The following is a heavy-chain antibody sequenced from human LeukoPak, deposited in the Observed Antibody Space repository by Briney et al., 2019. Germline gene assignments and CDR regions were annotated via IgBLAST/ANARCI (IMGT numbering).Heavy chain of an antibody. D-gene: IGHD3-22*01. V-gene: IGHV3-23*01. J-gene: IGHJ1*01. CDR2: ISGSGGST. CDR3: AKHLGVSAKYYYDSSGYFYFRH. Sequence: GGSLRLSCAASGFTFSSYAMSWVRQAPGKGLEWVSAISGSGGSTYYADSVKGRFTISRDNSKNTLYLQMNSLRAEDTAVYYCAKHLGVSAKYYYDSSGYFYFRHWGQGTLVTVSS. CDR1: GFTFSSYA.